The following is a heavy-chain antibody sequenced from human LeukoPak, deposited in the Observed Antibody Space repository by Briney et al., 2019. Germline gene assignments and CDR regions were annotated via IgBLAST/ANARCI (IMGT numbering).Heavy chain of an antibody. V-gene: IGHV3-23*01. CDR2: ISASGTST. Sequence: GGSLRLSCAASGFTLSSYAMSWVRQAPGKGLDWVSGISASGTSTYYADSVKGRFTISRDNSKDTLYLQMNSLRAEDTAVYYCAKDVPRTGLSRINWGYFDCWGQGTLVTVSS. D-gene: IGHD7-27*01. CDR1: GFTLSSYA. J-gene: IGHJ4*02. CDR3: AKDVPRTGLSRINWGYFDC.